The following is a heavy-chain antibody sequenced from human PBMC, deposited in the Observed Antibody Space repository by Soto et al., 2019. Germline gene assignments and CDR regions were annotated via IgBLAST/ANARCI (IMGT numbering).Heavy chain of an antibody. CDR3: ARSGRGLAFVGVDFWSGYPSYYYYYMDV. V-gene: IGHV1-3*01. CDR2: INAGNGNT. J-gene: IGHJ6*03. D-gene: IGHD3-3*01. CDR1: GYTFTSYA. Sequence: GASVKVSCKASGYTFTSYAMHWVRQAPGQRLEWMGWINAGNGNTKYSQKFQGRVTITRDTSASTAYKELSSLRSEDTAVYYYARSGRGLAFVGVDFWSGYPSYYYYYMDVWGKGTTVTVS.